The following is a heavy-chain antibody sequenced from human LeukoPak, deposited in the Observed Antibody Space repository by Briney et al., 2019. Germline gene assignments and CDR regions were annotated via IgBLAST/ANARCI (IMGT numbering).Heavy chain of an antibody. CDR3: ARSPAADDFWSGPNNWFDP. D-gene: IGHD3-3*01. J-gene: IGHJ5*02. V-gene: IGHV1-69*01. CDR2: IIPIFGTA. Sequence: SVKVSCKASGGTFSSYAISWVRQAPGQGLEWLGGIIPIFGTANYAQKFQGRVTITADESTSTAYMELSSLRSEDTAVYYCARSPAADDFWSGPNNWFDPWGQGTLVTVSS. CDR1: GGTFSSYA.